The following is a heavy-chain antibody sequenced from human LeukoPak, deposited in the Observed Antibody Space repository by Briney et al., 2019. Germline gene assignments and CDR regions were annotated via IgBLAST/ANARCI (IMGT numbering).Heavy chain of an antibody. V-gene: IGHV3-11*06. Sequence: GGSLRLSCAASGFSFSDSYMSWIRQAPGKGLEWFSYISGDSDYTNYADSVNGRFTISRDNAKKSLYLQMNSLTAEDTAVYFCVRDTYDYVRGSPSNWFDPWGQGTLVTVSS. D-gene: IGHD3-16*01. CDR1: GFSFSDSY. CDR2: ISGDSDYT. CDR3: VRDTYDYVRGSPSNWFDP. J-gene: IGHJ5*02.